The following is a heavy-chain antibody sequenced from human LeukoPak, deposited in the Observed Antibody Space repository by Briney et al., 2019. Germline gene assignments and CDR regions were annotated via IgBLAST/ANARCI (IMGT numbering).Heavy chain of an antibody. D-gene: IGHD4-17*01. CDR2: IRYDGSNK. Sequence: PGGSLRLSCAASGFTFSSYGMHWVRQAPGKGLEWVAFIRYDGSNKYYADSVKGRFTISRDNSKNTLYLQMNSLRAEDTAVYYCAKDPRMTTVTTGDYWGQGTLVTVSS. CDR3: AKDPRMTTVTTGDY. J-gene: IGHJ4*02. V-gene: IGHV3-30*02. CDR1: GFTFSSYG.